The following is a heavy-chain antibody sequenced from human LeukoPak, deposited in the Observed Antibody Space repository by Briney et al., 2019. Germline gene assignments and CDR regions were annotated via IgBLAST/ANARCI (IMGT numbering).Heavy chain of an antibody. CDR2: ISDSGDST. Sequence: GGTLLLSSAVSGFTFSIYGMSWVRPAPGKGLEWVSAISDSGDSTYYTDSVKGRFTISRDNSKNTLYLQMNSLRAEDTAVYYCAVHNSGFCYWGQGTQVTVSS. V-gene: IGHV3-23*01. CDR1: GFTFSIYG. J-gene: IGHJ4*02. D-gene: IGHD3-22*01. CDR3: AVHNSGFCY.